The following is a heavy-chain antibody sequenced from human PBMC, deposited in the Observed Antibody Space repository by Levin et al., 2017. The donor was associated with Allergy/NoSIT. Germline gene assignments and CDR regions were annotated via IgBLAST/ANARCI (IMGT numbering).Heavy chain of an antibody. J-gene: IGHJ6*02. CDR2: INPSGGST. CDR1: GYTFTSYY. CDR3: ASRRSPGDEEGEYYYYGMDV. Sequence: GESLKISCKASGYTFTSYYMHWVRQAPGQGLEWMGIINPSGGSTSYAQKFQGRVTMTRDTSTSTVYMELSSLRSEDTAVYYCASRRSPGDEEGEYYYYGMDVWGQGTTVTVSS. D-gene: IGHD3-10*01. V-gene: IGHV1-46*03.